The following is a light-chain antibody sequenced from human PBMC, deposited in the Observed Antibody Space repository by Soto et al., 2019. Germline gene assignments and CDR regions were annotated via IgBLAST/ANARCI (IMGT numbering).Light chain of an antibody. V-gene: IGLV2-14*01. CDR1: SSDVGGYNY. CDR2: EVS. J-gene: IGLJ3*02. CDR3: SSSTSSSTRV. Sequence: QSALTQPASVSGSPGQSITISCTGTSSDVGGYNYVSWYQQHPGKAPKLMIYEVSSRPSGVSNRFSGSTSGNTASLTISGLQAEDEADYYCSSSTSSSTRVFGGGTKVTVL.